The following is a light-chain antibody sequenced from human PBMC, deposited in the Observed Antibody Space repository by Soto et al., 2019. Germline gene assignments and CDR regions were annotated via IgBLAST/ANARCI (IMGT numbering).Light chain of an antibody. CDR3: QQYNSYAFT. V-gene: IGKV1-5*01. J-gene: IGKJ3*01. CDR2: DGA. CDR1: QTISNW. Sequence: DIQMTQSPSTLSASVGDRVTITCRASQTISNWLAWYQQKPEKAPKLLIYDGAKLESGVPSRFSGSGSGTEFSLTISSLQPDDFGTYYCQQYNSYAFTFGPGNKVDIK.